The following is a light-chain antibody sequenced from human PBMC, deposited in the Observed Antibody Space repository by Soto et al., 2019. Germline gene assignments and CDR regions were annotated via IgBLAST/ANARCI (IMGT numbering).Light chain of an antibody. CDR3: QQYGSSPFT. CDR2: GAS. V-gene: IGKV3-20*01. Sequence: GERATLSCRASQSVSSSYLAWYQQKPGQAPRLLIYGASSRATGIPDRFSGSGSGTDFTLTISRLEPEDFAVYYCQQYGSSPFTFGPGTKVDIK. J-gene: IGKJ3*01. CDR1: QSVSSSY.